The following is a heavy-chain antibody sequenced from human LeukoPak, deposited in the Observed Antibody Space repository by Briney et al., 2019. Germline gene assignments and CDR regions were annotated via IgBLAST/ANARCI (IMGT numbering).Heavy chain of an antibody. D-gene: IGHD6-19*01. CDR1: GGSISSSSYY. V-gene: IGHV4-39*07. J-gene: IGHJ4*02. CDR3: ARGLTAVALYFDY. Sequence: PSETLSLTCTVSGGSISSSSYYWGWIRQPPGKGLEWIGSIYYSGSTYYNPSLKSRVTISVDTSKNQFSLKLSSVTAADTAVYYCARGLTAVALYFDYWGQGTLVTVSS. CDR2: IYYSGST.